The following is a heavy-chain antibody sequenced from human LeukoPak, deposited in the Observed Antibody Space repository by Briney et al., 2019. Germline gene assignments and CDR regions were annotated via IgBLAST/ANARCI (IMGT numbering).Heavy chain of an antibody. CDR3: ATQYSSSWYAPFDH. Sequence: ASVKVSCKASGYTFTSYGISWVRQAPGQGLEWMGWISAYNGNTNYAQKLQGRVTMTTDTSTSTAYMELRSLRSDDTAVYYCATQYSSSWYAPFDHWGQGTLVTVSS. J-gene: IGHJ4*02. CDR1: GYTFTSYG. CDR2: ISAYNGNT. D-gene: IGHD6-13*01. V-gene: IGHV1-18*01.